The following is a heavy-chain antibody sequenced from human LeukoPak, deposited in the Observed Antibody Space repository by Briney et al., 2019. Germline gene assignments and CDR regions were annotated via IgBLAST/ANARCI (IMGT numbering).Heavy chain of an antibody. CDR1: GFTFRSFG. D-gene: IGHD2-21*01. CDR2: ISYDASNK. Sequence: GGSLRLSCAASGFTFRSFGMHWVRQAPGKGLEWVALISYDASNKYYADSVKGRFTISRDNSKNTLYLQMNSLRAEDTAVYYCARDRVVVSSEGFDYWGQGTLVTVSS. J-gene: IGHJ4*02. V-gene: IGHV3-30*03. CDR3: ARDRVVVSSEGFDY.